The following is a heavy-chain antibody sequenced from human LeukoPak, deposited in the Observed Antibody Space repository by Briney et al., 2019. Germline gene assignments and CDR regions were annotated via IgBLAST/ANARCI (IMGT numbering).Heavy chain of an antibody. V-gene: IGHV3-74*01. CDR3: AGDQGRDYFDY. D-gene: IGHD3-10*01. Sequence: GGSLRLSCAASGFTFSWYWMHWVRQAPGKGLVWVSHINSDGTSTSYADSVKGRFTISRDNAKNTLYLQMNSLRAEDTAVYYCAGDQGRDYFDYWGQGTLVTVSS. CDR1: GFTFSWYW. CDR2: INSDGTST. J-gene: IGHJ4*02.